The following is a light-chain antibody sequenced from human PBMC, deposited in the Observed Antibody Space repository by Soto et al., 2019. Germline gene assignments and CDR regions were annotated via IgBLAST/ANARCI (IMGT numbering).Light chain of an antibody. V-gene: IGKV1-5*03. CDR3: QKYNSAPRT. CDR2: KAS. J-gene: IGKJ1*01. Sequence: DIQLTQSHSTLSASVGDRVTLTCLASQTISSWLAWYQQKPGKAPKLLIYKASTLKSGVPSRFSGSGSGTDFTLTISSLQPEDVATYYCQKYNSAPRTFGQGTKVDIK. CDR1: QTISSW.